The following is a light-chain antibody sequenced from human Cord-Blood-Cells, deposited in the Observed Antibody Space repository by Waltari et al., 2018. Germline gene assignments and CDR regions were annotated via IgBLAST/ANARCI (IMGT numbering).Light chain of an antibody. Sequence: QSALTQPASVSGSPGQSITISCTGTSSDVGGYNYVSWYQQPPVKAPKLMIYDVSNRPSGVSNRFSGAKSGNTASLTISGLQAEDEADYYCSSYTSSSTAVFGGGTQLTVL. V-gene: IGLV2-14*01. CDR2: DVS. J-gene: IGLJ7*01. CDR3: SSYTSSSTAV. CDR1: SSDVGGYNY.